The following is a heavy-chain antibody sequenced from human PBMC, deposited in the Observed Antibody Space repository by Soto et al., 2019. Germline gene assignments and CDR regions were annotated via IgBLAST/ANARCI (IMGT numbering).Heavy chain of an antibody. V-gene: IGHV4-4*02. J-gene: IGHJ6*02. CDR3: ASGSESPYSGSYYYNGMDV. CDR1: GGSISSSNW. CDR2: IYHSGST. D-gene: IGHD1-26*01. Sequence: SETLSLTCAVSGGSISSSNWWTWVRQPPGKGLEWIGEIYHSGSTNYNPSLKSRVTISVDKSKNQFSLKLSSVTAADTAVYYCASGSESPYSGSYYYNGMDVWGQGTTVTVSS.